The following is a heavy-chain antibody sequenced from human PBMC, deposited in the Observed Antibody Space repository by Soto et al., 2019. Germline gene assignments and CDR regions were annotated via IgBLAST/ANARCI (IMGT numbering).Heavy chain of an antibody. V-gene: IGHV3-23*01. Sequence: GGSLRLSCAASGFTFSSYAMSWVRQAPGKGLEWVSAISGSGGSTYYADSVKGRFTISRDNSKNTCYLQMNSLRVEDTAVYYCAKDPYCTSASCSKSYDYWGQGTVVTVSS. CDR1: GFTFSSYA. D-gene: IGHD2-15*01. J-gene: IGHJ4*02. CDR3: AKDPYCTSASCSKSYDY. CDR2: ISGSGGST.